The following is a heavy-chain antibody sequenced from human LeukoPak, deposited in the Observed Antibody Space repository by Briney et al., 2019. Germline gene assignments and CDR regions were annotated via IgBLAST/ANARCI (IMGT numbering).Heavy chain of an antibody. CDR3: ARLTSAAL. CDR1: GGSISSGGYY. CDR2: IYNSGNT. V-gene: IGHV4-31*03. J-gene: IGHJ4*02. D-gene: IGHD6-13*01. Sequence: PSETLSLTCKVSGGSISSGGYYWSWIRQHPGKGLEWIGYIYNSGNTYYNPSLKSRVTISVDTSKNQFSLKLSSVTAADTAVYYCARLTSAALWGQGTLVTVSS.